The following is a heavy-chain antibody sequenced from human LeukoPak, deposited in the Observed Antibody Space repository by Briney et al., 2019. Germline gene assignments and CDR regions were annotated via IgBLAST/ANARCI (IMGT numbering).Heavy chain of an antibody. V-gene: IGHV3-7*04. CDR1: GFTFSSYW. J-gene: IGHJ6*02. D-gene: IGHD2-2*01. CDR2: IKQDGSEK. CDR3: ARIVVVPASYYYYGMDV. Sequence: GGSLRLSCAASGFTFSSYWMSWVRQAPGKGLEWVANIKQDGSEKYYVDSVKGRFTISRDNAKNSLYLQMNSLRAEDTAVYYCARIVVVPASYYYYGMDVWGQGTTVTVSS.